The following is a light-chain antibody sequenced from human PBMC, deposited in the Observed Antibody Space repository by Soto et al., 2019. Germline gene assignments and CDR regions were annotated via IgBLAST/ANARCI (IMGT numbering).Light chain of an antibody. Sequence: EIVLTQSPGTLSLSPGERATLSCRASQSIYDNYLAWYQHKPGQAPRLPLYATSNRAPGIPDRFSGSGSGTDFTLTISRLDPEDFAIDYCQQYSASPRTFGQGTQVEV. J-gene: IGKJ1*01. CDR2: ATS. V-gene: IGKV3-20*01. CDR3: QQYSASPRT. CDR1: QSIYDNY.